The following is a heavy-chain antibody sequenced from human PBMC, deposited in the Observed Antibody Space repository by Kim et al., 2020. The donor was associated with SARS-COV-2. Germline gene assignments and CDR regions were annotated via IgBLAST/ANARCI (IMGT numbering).Heavy chain of an antibody. CDR2: ISASGDVT. Sequence: GGSLRLSCAASGFTFSSYVMSWVRQAPGRGLEWVSVISASGDVTYYADSVRGRFTISRDNSKNALYLQMKGLRAEDTAVYYCARDIRSMIRGVLKDYWGQGTLVTVSS. CDR1: GFTFSSYV. CDR3: ARDIRSMIRGVLKDY. V-gene: IGHV3-23*01. J-gene: IGHJ4*02. D-gene: IGHD3-10*01.